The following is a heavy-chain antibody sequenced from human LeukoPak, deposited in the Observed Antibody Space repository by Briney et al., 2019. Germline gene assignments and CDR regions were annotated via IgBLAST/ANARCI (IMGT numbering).Heavy chain of an antibody. V-gene: IGHV3-23*01. CDR2: ISGSGGNT. CDR1: GFTFSSDA. Sequence: PGGSLRLSCEASGFTFSSDAMSWVRQAPGKGLEWVSDISGSGGNTYSADSVKGRFTISRDNSKNTLYLQMNSLRAEDTAVYFCAKLIIRGWYFDYWGQGILVTVSS. J-gene: IGHJ4*02. D-gene: IGHD6-19*01. CDR3: AKLIIRGWYFDY.